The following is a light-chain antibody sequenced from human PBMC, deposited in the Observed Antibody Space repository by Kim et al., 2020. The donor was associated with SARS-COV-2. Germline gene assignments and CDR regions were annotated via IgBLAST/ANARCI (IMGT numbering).Light chain of an antibody. CDR2: RTS. Sequence: DIQMIQSPSTLSAFVGDRVTITCRASQNIGFALAWYQQKAGKAPTLLIYRTSSLERGVPSRFNGSGSETEFTLTISGLQPDDVATYYCPQFDSSSSLTFGGGTKVDIK. CDR3: PQFDSSSSLT. V-gene: IGKV1-5*03. CDR1: QNIGFA. J-gene: IGKJ4*01.